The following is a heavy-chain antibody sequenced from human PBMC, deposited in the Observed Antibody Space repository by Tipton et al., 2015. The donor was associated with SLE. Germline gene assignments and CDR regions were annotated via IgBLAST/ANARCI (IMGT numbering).Heavy chain of an antibody. V-gene: IGHV4-31*03. CDR1: GGSIISNGYY. J-gene: IGHJ4*02. CDR3: ASTDY. CDR2: IYYSGTT. Sequence: TLSLTCTVSGGSIISNGYYWSWIRQHPGKGLEWIGYIYYSGTTYYNPSLKSRLTISVDTSKNQFSLKLSSVTAADTAVYYCASTDYWGQGTLVTVSS.